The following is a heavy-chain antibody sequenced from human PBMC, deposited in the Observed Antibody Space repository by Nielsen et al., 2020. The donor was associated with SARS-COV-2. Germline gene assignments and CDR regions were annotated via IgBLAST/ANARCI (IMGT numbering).Heavy chain of an antibody. J-gene: IGHJ6*02. Sequence: GGSLRLSCAASGFTFSNYGMHWVRQAPGKGLEWVAVIWYDGSNKYYADSVKGRFTISRDNSKNTLYLQMNSLRAEDTAVYYCARVRGGNYYYGMDVWGQGTTVTVSS. D-gene: IGHD3-16*01. CDR1: GFTFSNYG. CDR2: IWYDGSNK. V-gene: IGHV3-33*01. CDR3: ARVRGGNYYYGMDV.